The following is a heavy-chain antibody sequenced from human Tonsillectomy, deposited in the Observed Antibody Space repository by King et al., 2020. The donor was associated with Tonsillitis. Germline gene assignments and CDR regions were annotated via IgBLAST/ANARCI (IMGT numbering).Heavy chain of an antibody. CDR2: ISWNSGSI. CDR3: AKDTKRYCSGGSCYSFDL. V-gene: IGHV3-9*01. Sequence: QLVQSGGGLVQPGRSLRLSCAASGFTFDDYAMYWVRQAPGKGLEWVSGISWNSGSIGYADSVKGRFTISRDNAKNSLYLQMNSLRAEDTALYYCAKDTKRYCSGGSCYSFDLWGRGTLVTVSS. CDR1: GFTFDDYA. D-gene: IGHD2-15*01. J-gene: IGHJ2*01.